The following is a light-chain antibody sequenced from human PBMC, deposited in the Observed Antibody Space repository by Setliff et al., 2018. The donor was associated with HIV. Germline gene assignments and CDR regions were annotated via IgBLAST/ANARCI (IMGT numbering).Light chain of an antibody. Sequence: QSALAQPASVSGSPGQSITISCTGTSSDVGTYRFASWYQQHPGKVPKLMIYEVTKRPSGVSNRFSASKSGNTASLTISGLQAEDEADYYCSAYAGVGTVFGTGTKVTVL. J-gene: IGLJ1*01. CDR2: EVT. CDR1: SSDVGTYRF. CDR3: SAYAGVGTV. V-gene: IGLV2-23*02.